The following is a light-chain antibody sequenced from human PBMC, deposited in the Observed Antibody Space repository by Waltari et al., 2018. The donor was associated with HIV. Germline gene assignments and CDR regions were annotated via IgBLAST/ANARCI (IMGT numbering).Light chain of an antibody. CDR1: STHVGSYNR. CDR2: EVS. CDR3: SLYTSSSTYV. J-gene: IGLJ1*01. Sequence: QSALPQPPSVSGSPGPSVTIPCTGTSTHVGSYNRVPWYQQPPGTAPKLMIYEVSNRPSGVPDRFSGSKSGNTAYLTISGLQAEDEADYYCSLYTSSSTYVFGTGTKVTVL. V-gene: IGLV2-18*01.